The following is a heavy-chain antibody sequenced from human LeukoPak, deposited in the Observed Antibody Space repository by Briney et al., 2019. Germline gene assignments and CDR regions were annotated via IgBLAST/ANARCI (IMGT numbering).Heavy chain of an antibody. D-gene: IGHD2-2*02. Sequence: GGSLRLSCAASGFTVSSNYMSWVRQAPGKGLEWVSVIYSGGSTYYADSVKGRFTISRDNSKNTLYLQMNSLRAEDTAVYYCARRGPQYCSSTSCYTSHHYMDVWGKGTTVTVSS. V-gene: IGHV3-53*01. CDR2: IYSGGST. CDR1: GFTVSSNY. J-gene: IGHJ6*03. CDR3: ARRGPQYCSSTSCYTSHHYMDV.